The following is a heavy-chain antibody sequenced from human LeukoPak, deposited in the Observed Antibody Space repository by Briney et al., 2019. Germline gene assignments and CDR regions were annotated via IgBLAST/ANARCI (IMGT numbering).Heavy chain of an antibody. Sequence: ETLSLTCAVYGASFSDSYWSWVRQPPGKGLEWVAGIYSGGSTYYADSVKGRFTISRDNSNNTLYRQMSCVSAEDTAVYYCARARVDTAMANPPFDYWGQGTLVSVSS. CDR3: ARARVDTAMANPPFDY. D-gene: IGHD5-18*01. J-gene: IGHJ4*02. V-gene: IGHV3-53*01. CDR1: GASFSDSY. CDR2: IYSGGST.